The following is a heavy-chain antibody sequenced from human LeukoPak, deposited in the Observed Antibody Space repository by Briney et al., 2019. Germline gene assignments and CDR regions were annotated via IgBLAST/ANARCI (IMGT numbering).Heavy chain of an antibody. V-gene: IGHV3-7*01. D-gene: IGHD3-3*01. Sequence: PGGSLRLSCAASIFTLSTYWMSWVRQAPGKGLEWVAHIKQDGSQEYYVDSVKGRFAISRDSAKNSLYLQMNSLRAEDTAVYYCARGVPYDSWSGPHYSDYWGQGTLVTVSS. CDR2: IKQDGSQE. CDR1: IFTLSTYW. J-gene: IGHJ4*02. CDR3: ARGVPYDSWSGPHYSDY.